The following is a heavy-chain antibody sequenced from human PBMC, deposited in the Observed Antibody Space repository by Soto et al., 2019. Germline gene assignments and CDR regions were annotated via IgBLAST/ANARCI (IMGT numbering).Heavy chain of an antibody. CDR1: GGTFSSYA. Sequence: SVKVSCKASGGTFSSYAISWVRQAPGQVLEWMGGIIPIFGTANYAQKFQGRVTITADESTSTAYMELSSLRSEDTAVYYCATFPYYYDSSGYYRRLHNYFDYWGQGTLVTVSS. D-gene: IGHD3-22*01. CDR3: ATFPYYYDSSGYYRRLHNYFDY. J-gene: IGHJ4*02. V-gene: IGHV1-69*13. CDR2: IIPIFGTA.